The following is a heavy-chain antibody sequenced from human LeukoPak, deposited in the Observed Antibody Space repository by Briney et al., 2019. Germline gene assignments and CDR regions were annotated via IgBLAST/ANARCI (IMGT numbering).Heavy chain of an antibody. Sequence: KPSETLSLTCTVSGGSISSYYWSWIRQPPGKGLEWIGSIYYSGSTYYNPSLKSRVTISVDTSKNQFSLKLSSVTAADTAVYYCARQRYCSSTSCYSRIDYWGQGTLVTVSS. D-gene: IGHD2-2*01. CDR2: IYYSGST. CDR1: GGSISSYY. CDR3: ARQRYCSSTSCYSRIDY. J-gene: IGHJ4*02. V-gene: IGHV4-39*01.